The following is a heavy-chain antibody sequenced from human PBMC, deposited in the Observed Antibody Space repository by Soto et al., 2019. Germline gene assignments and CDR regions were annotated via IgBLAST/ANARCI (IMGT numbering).Heavy chain of an antibody. CDR1: GYSFTTYG. Sequence: QVQLVQSGGEVKKPGASVKVSCKTSGYSFTTYGISWVRQAPGQGLEWMGWISAYNGNTNYAQKLQGRVTMTTDTSXXTAYMEPRCLRPDDTAVYYCARDGPAPYYYYGMDVRGQGSTVTVSS. J-gene: IGHJ6*02. CDR3: ARDGPAPYYYYGMDV. V-gene: IGHV1-18*01. CDR2: ISAYNGNT.